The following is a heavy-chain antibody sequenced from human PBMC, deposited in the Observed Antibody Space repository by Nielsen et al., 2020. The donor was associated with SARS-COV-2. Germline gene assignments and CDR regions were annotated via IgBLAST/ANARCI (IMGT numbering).Heavy chain of an antibody. CDR2: IDYGGSLT. CDR1: GFCLSNYW. V-gene: IGHV3-74*01. CDR3: ATDQYCPNGICSSGWRDY. Sequence: GGSLRLSCAASGFCLSNYWMYWVLQSPEKGLMWVAHIDYGGSLTSYADSVNGRFTISRDNAKNSLYLQMNSLRAEDTAVYYCATDQYCPNGICSSGWRDYWGQGTLVTVSS. D-gene: IGHD2-8*01. J-gene: IGHJ4*02.